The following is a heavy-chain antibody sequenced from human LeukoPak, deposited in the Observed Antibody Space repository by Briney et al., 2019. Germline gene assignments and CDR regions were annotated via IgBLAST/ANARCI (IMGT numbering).Heavy chain of an antibody. V-gene: IGHV3-73*01. J-gene: IGHJ6*02. CDR2: IRSKANSYAT. D-gene: IGHD2-8*02. Sequence: GGSLRLSCAASGFTFSSYSMNWVRQASGKGLEWVGRIRSKANSYATAYAASVKGRFTISRDDSKNTAYLQMNSLKTEDTAVYYCTISFPTGYYGMDVWGQGTTVTVSS. CDR3: TISFPTGYYGMDV. CDR1: GFTFSSYS.